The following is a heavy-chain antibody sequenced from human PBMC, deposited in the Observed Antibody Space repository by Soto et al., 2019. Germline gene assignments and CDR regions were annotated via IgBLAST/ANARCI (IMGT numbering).Heavy chain of an antibody. Sequence: LRLSCSASGFTFSSYAMSWVRQAPGKGLEWVSSIGGTAYSTHYADSVKGRFTISRDNSKNTLYLQMNSLRVEDTATHYCHCSGCSQGYWGQGTMVTV. D-gene: IGHD2-15*01. CDR3: HCSGCSQGY. CDR2: IGGTAYST. V-gene: IGHV3-23*01. J-gene: IGHJ4*02. CDR1: GFTFSSYA.